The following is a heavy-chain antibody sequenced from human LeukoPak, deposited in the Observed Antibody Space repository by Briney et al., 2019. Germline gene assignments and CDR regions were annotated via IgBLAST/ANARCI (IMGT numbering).Heavy chain of an antibody. D-gene: IGHD3-10*01. J-gene: IGHJ5*02. Sequence: PGGSLRLSCAASGFTFSSYGMHWVRQAPGKGLEWVAFIRYDGSNKYYADSVKGRFTISRDNSKNTLYLQMNSLRAEDTAVYYCARDWREDYYGSRHLLFDPWGQGTLVTVSS. CDR2: IRYDGSNK. CDR1: GFTFSSYG. CDR3: ARDWREDYYGSRHLLFDP. V-gene: IGHV3-30*02.